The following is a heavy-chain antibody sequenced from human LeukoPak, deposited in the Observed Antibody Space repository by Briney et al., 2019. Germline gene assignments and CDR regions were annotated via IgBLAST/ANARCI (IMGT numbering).Heavy chain of an antibody. D-gene: IGHD5-12*01. CDR3: ARDIGYSGYDANFDY. CDR2: ISAYNGNT. J-gene: IGHJ4*02. V-gene: IGHV1-18*01. CDR1: GYTFTSYG. Sequence: ASVKVSCKASGYTFTSYGISWVRQAPGQGLEWMGWISAYNGNTNYAQKLQGRATMTTDTSTSTAYMELRSLRSDDTAVYYCARDIGYSGYDANFDYWGQGTLVTVSS.